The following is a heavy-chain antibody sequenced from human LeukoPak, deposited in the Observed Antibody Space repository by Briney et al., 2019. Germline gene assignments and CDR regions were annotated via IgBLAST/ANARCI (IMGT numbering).Heavy chain of an antibody. Sequence: ASETLSLTCSVPGGSIDRNYWTWIRQPPGKGLEWLGLIYYSGSANYNAFLKGRVTISEDKSKNQIYLTMTSVTAADTAVYYCARVDSGRSGVYYFDFWGQGTLVIVSS. D-gene: IGHD6-19*01. CDR1: GGSIDRNY. V-gene: IGHV4-59*01. J-gene: IGHJ4*02. CDR2: IYYSGSA. CDR3: ARVDSGRSGVYYFDF.